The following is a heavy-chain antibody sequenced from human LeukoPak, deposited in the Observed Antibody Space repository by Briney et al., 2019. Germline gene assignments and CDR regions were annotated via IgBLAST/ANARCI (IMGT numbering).Heavy chain of an antibody. Sequence: GGSLRLSCAASGFTSSSYSMNWVRQAPGKGLEWVSYISSSSSTIYYADSVKGRFTISRDNAKNSLYLQMNSLRAEDTAVYYCARDPRRAGGSGSFGYWGQGTLVTVSS. V-gene: IGHV3-48*04. CDR1: GFTSSSYS. CDR3: ARDPRRAGGSGSFGY. J-gene: IGHJ4*02. D-gene: IGHD1-26*01. CDR2: ISSSSSTI.